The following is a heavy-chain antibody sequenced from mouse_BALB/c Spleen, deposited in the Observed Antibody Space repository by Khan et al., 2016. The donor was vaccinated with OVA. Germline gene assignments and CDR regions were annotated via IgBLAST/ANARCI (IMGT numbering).Heavy chain of an antibody. D-gene: IGHD2-2*01. CDR2: IDPSTGYT. CDR3: AKRGLYGLFAY. CDR1: GYTFTTYW. V-gene: IGHV1-7*01. J-gene: IGHJ3*01. Sequence: QVQLQQSGAELAKPGASVKMSCKASGYTFTTYWMPWVKQRPGQGLEWIGYIDPSTGYTEYNQKFKDKATLTTDKSSSTAYMQLSSLTSEDSAVLYWAKRGLYGLFAYWGQGTLVTVSA.